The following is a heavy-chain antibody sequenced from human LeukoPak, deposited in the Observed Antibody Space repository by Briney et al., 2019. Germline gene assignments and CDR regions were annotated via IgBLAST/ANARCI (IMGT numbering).Heavy chain of an antibody. CDR2: ISYDGSSK. CDR3: AKSGYTSGWLDYFDY. V-gene: IGHV3-30*18. Sequence: GGSLRLSCAASGFTFSSYAMHWVRQAPGKGLEWVAVISYDGSSKYYADSVKGRFTISRDNSKSTLYLQMNSLTAEDTAVYYCAKSGYTSGWLDYFDYWGQGTLVTVSS. CDR1: GFTFSSYA. D-gene: IGHD6-19*01. J-gene: IGHJ4*02.